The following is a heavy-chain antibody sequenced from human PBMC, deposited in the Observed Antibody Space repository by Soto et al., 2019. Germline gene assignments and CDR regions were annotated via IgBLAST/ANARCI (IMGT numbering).Heavy chain of an antibody. Sequence: GGSLRLSCAASGFTFSSYWMHWVRQAPGKGLVWVSRINSDGSSTSYADSVKGRFTISRDNAKNTLYLQMNSLRAEDTAVYYCARGHNNWNDEDDAFDIWGQGTMVTVSS. J-gene: IGHJ3*02. CDR3: ARGHNNWNDEDDAFDI. V-gene: IGHV3-74*01. D-gene: IGHD1-1*01. CDR2: INSDGSST. CDR1: GFTFSSYW.